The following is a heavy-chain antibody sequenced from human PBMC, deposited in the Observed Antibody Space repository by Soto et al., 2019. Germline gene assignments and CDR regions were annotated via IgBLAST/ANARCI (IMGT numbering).Heavy chain of an antibody. J-gene: IGHJ6*02. Sequence: SETLSLTCAVYGGSFSGYYWSWIRQPPGKGLEWIGEINHSGSTNYNPSLKSRVTISVDTSKNQFSLKLSSVTAADTAVYYCALTQMVVAATPTTYYYYYYGMDVWGQGTTVTVS. D-gene: IGHD2-15*01. CDR2: INHSGST. V-gene: IGHV4-34*01. CDR1: GGSFSGYY. CDR3: ALTQMVVAATPTTYYYYYYGMDV.